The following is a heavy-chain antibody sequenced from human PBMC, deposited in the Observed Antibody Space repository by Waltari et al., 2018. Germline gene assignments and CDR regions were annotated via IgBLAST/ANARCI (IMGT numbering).Heavy chain of an antibody. CDR3: ATGSGNCPDS. D-gene: IGHD2-15*01. J-gene: IGHJ4*02. CDR1: GDSINTYY. V-gene: IGHV4-59*01. Sequence: QVQLQESGPGLVRPSETLSLTCTVSGDSINTYYWSWIRQPPGRGLEWIGYLYYSGSTNYNPSLKSRVTISVDTSKNQFSLRLSSVTAADTAVYYCATGSGNCPDSWGQGTLVTVSS. CDR2: LYYSGST.